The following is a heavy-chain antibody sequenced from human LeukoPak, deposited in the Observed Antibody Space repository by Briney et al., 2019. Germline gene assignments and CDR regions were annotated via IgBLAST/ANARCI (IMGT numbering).Heavy chain of an antibody. Sequence: ASVKVSCKASGGTFSSYAISWVRQAPGQGLEWMGGIIPIFGTANYAQKFQGRVTITADESTSTAYMELSSLRAEDTAVYYCARGYGDYYFDYWGQGTLVTVSS. V-gene: IGHV1-69*13. CDR1: GGTFSSYA. J-gene: IGHJ4*02. CDR3: ARGYGDYYFDY. CDR2: IIPIFGTA. D-gene: IGHD4-17*01.